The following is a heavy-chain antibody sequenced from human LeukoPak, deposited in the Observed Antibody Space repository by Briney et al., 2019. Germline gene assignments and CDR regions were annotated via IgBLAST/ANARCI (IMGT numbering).Heavy chain of an antibody. D-gene: IGHD6-25*01. CDR2: INTNTEKS. CDR3: ATGGGYRFAY. V-gene: IGHV7-4-1*02. J-gene: IGHJ4*02. CDR1: GYSITNYA. Sequence: ASVKVSCKASGYSITNYAILWVRQAPGQGLEWMGWINTNTEKSAYAPGFTGRYVFSLDSSVNTAYLQISSLKAEDTALYYCATGGGYRFAYWGQGTLVTVSS.